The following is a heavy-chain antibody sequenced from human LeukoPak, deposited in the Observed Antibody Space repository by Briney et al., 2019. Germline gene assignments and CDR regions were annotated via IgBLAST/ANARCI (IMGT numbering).Heavy chain of an antibody. CDR3: ARDRVRGVTRGGFDP. J-gene: IGHJ5*02. V-gene: IGHV1-2*02. CDR1: GYTFTGYY. D-gene: IGHD3-10*01. CDR2: INPNSDGT. Sequence: ASVKVSCKASGYTFTGYYMHWVRQAPGQGLEWMGWINPNSDGTNYAQKFQGRVTMTRDTSISTAYMELSRLRSDDTAVYYCARDRVRGVTRGGFDPWGQGTLVTVSS.